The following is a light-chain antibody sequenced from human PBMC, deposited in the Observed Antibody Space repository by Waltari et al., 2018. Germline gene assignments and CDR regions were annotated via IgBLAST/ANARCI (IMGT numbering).Light chain of an antibody. CDR1: QSVLYNSNSKNY. Sequence: DIVMTQSPDSLALSLGERATIKCKSSQSVLYNSNSKNYLAWYQQKPGQPPKLLISWASTRESGVPDRFSGSGSVTDFTLIISNLQAEDVAVYYCQQYYNIPRTFGQGTKLVI. CDR3: QQYYNIPRT. V-gene: IGKV4-1*01. J-gene: IGKJ2*01. CDR2: WAS.